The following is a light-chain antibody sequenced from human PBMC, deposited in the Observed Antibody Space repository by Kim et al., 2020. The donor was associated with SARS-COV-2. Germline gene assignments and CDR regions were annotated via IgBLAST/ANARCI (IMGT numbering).Light chain of an antibody. J-gene: IGLJ3*02. V-gene: IGLV3-19*01. Sequence: VALRQTVRNTSQRAGLNSYYASWYQQKPGQAPVLVIYGKNNRPSGIPDRFSGSSSGNTASLTITGAQAEDEADYYCNSRDSSGNLVFGGGTQLTVL. CDR2: GKN. CDR1: GLNSYY. CDR3: NSRDSSGNLV.